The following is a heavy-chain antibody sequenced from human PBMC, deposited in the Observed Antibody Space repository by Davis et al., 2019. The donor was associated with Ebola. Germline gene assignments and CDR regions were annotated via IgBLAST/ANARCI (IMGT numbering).Heavy chain of an antibody. CDR3: ARVTIFGFGMDV. Sequence: MPSETLSLTCAVYGGSFSGYYWSWIRQPPGKGLEWIGEINHSGSTNYNPSLKSRVTISVDTSKNQFSLKLSSVTAADTAVYYCARVTIFGFGMDVWGQGTTVTVSS. CDR1: GGSFSGYY. J-gene: IGHJ6*02. V-gene: IGHV4-34*01. D-gene: IGHD3-3*01. CDR2: INHSGST.